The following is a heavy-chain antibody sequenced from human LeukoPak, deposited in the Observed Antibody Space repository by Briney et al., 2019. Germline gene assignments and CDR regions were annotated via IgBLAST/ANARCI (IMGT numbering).Heavy chain of an antibody. V-gene: IGHV4-59*08. CDR2: IYDIGST. Sequence: SETLTPTCTVSSGSTGGSISGNYWTWIRQSPGKGLEWIGNIYDIGSTNYNPSLKSRVTITIDTSKKQFSLRLKSVTAADTAVYYCARHGSYQWAIDDWGQGTLVTVSS. CDR1: SGSTGGSISGNY. CDR3: ARHGSYQWAIDD. D-gene: IGHD3-10*01. J-gene: IGHJ4*02.